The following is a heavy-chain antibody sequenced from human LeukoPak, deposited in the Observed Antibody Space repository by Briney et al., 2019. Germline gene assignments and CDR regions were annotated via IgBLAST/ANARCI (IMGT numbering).Heavy chain of an antibody. V-gene: IGHV5-51*01. D-gene: IGHD3-22*01. Sequence: GESLKISCHGSGYRFSGYWIAWVRQMPGKALEWMGIIYPGDSDTRYSPSFQGQVTISADKSISAAYLQWSSLKASDTAIYYCARLLDSSRFDYWGQGSLVTVSS. CDR3: ARLLDSSRFDY. CDR1: GYRFSGYW. CDR2: IYPGDSDT. J-gene: IGHJ4*02.